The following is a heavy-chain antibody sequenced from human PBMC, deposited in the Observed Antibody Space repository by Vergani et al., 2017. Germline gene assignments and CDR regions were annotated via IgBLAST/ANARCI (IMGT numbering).Heavy chain of an antibody. CDR3: AKDGETGHYFDY. Sequence: QVQLVESGGGVVQPGRSLRLSCAASGFTFSSYGTHWVRPAPGKGLEWVAVISYDGSNKYYADSVKGRFTISRDNSKNTLYLQMNSLRAEDTAVYYCAKDGETGHYFDYWGQGTLVTVSS. D-gene: IGHD3-10*01. V-gene: IGHV3-30*18. CDR1: GFTFSSYG. J-gene: IGHJ4*02. CDR2: ISYDGSNK.